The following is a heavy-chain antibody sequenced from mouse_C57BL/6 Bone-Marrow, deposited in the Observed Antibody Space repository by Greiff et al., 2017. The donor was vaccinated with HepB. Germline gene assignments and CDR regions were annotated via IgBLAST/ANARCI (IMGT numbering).Heavy chain of an antibody. CDR1: GYTFTSYW. D-gene: IGHD1-1*01. CDR3: YYGSSYY. V-gene: IGHV1-50*01. CDR2: IDPSASYT. J-gene: IGHJ2*01. Sequence: QVQLQQSGAELVKPGASVKLSCKASGYTFTSYWMKWVKQRPGQGLEWIGEIDPSASYTNYNQKFKGKATLTVDTSSSTAYMQLRSLTSEYSAVYYCYYGSSYYWGQGTTLTVSS.